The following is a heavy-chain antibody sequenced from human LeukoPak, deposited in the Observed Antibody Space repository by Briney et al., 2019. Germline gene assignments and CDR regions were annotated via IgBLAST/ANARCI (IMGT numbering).Heavy chain of an antibody. D-gene: IGHD6-13*01. Sequence: ASVKVSCKASGYTFTSYGINWVRQAPGQGPEWMGWISAYNGNTNYAQKLQGRVTMTTDTSTSTAYMELRSLRSDDTAVYYCARDSSSWYPFDYWGQGTLVTVSS. CDR1: GYTFTSYG. J-gene: IGHJ4*02. CDR3: ARDSSSWYPFDY. CDR2: ISAYNGNT. V-gene: IGHV1-18*01.